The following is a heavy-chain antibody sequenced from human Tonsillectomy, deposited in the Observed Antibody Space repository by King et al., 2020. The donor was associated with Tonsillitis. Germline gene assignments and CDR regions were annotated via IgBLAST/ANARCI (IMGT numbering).Heavy chain of an antibody. CDR2: INHSGST. CDR1: GGSFSGYY. Sequence: VQLQQWGAGLLKPSETLSLTCAVYGGSFSGYYWNWIRQPPGKGLEWIGEINHSGSTNYNPSLKSRVTISVDTSKNQFSLKLSSVTAADTAVYYCARGYYLGYNPRTHWFDPWGQGTLVTVSS. J-gene: IGHJ5*02. V-gene: IGHV4-34*01. D-gene: IGHD1-14*01. CDR3: ARGYYLGYNPRTHWFDP.